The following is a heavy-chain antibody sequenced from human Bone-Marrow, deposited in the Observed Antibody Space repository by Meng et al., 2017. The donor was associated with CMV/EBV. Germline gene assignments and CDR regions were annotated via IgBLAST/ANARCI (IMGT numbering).Heavy chain of an antibody. CDR3: ARSLYCSGGSCYPNNYYYYGMDV. CDR1: GFTFSSYA. J-gene: IGHJ6*02. V-gene: IGHV3-30-3*01. CDR2: ISYDGSNK. D-gene: IGHD2-15*01. Sequence: GESLRLSCAASGFTFSSYAMHWVRQAPGKGLEWVAVISYDGSNKYYADSVKGRFTISRDNSKNTLYLQMNSLRAEDTAVYYCARSLYCSGGSCYPNNYYYYGMDVWGQGTTVTVSS.